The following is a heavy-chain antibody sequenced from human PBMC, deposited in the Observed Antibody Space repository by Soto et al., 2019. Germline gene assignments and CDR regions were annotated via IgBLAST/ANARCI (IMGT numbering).Heavy chain of an antibody. CDR1: GFTFSSYD. J-gene: IGHJ3*02. V-gene: IGHV3-13*01. CDR3: ARGVRGSAAFDI. CDR2: IGTAGDT. D-gene: IGHD3-10*01. Sequence: GGSLRLSCAASGFTFSSYDMHWVRQATGKGLEWVSAIGTAGDTYYPGSVKGRFTISRENAKNSLYLQMNSLRAGDTAVYYCARGVRGSAAFDIWGQGTMVTVSS.